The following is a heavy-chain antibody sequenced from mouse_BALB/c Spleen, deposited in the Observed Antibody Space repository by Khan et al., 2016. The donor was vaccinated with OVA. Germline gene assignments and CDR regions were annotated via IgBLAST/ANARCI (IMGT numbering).Heavy chain of an antibody. CDR2: IYPGNGDT. V-gene: IGHV1-5*01. D-gene: IGHD2-12*01. CDR3: ARGGYSSFAY. Sequence: VQLKQSGTVLARPGASVKMSCKASGYSFTSYLIHWIKQRPGQGLEWIGDIYPGNGDTAYNQKFKDKAKLTAGTSANTAYMELSSLTNEDSAVYYCARGGYSSFAYWDQGTLVTVSA. CDR1: GYSFTSYL. J-gene: IGHJ3*01.